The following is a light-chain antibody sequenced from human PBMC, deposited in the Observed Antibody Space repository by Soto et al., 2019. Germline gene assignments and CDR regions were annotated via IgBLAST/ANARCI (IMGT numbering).Light chain of an antibody. V-gene: IGLV2-14*03. CDR2: EVS. Sequence: QSALTQPASVSGSPGQSITISCTGTSSDVGGYNYVSWFQQHPGKAPKLKIYEVSNRPSGVSNRFSGSKSGYTASLTISELQAEDEADYYRTSFTSSSTWVFGGGTKLTVL. CDR1: SSDVGGYNY. CDR3: TSFTSSSTWV. J-gene: IGLJ3*02.